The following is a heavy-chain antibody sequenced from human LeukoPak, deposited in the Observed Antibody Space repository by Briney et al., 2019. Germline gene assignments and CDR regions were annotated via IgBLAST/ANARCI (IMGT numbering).Heavy chain of an antibody. D-gene: IGHD1-26*01. CDR3: ARDRSRGCDH. CDR1: GFTFSSYW. J-gene: IGHJ4*02. V-gene: IGHV3-7*03. Sequence: PGGSLRLSCGASGFTFSSYWMPWVRQAPGKGLEWVANINQDGSDKYYVDSVEGRFTISRDNAKNSLYLQMNSLRVEDTGVYYCARDRSRGCDHWGQGTLVIVSS. CDR2: INQDGSDK.